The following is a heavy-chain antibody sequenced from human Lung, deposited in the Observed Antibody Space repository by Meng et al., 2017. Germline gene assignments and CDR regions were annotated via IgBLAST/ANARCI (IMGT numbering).Heavy chain of an antibody. Sequence: QVQLVEYGGGVVTPGMSLILSCAASGFTLSRNAMHWVRQDPGKGLEWVAAISYDGSNQHYADSVKGRFTISRDNSENTLYLQMNSLRAEDTAVYYCARNNYGDYYFDYWGQGTLVTVSS. CDR1: GFTLSRNA. D-gene: IGHD4-17*01. CDR2: ISYDGSNQ. J-gene: IGHJ4*02. CDR3: ARNNYGDYYFDY. V-gene: IGHV3-30*01.